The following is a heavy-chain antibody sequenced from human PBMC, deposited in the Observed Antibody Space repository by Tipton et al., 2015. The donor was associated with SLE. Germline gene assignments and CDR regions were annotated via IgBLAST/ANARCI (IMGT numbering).Heavy chain of an antibody. J-gene: IGHJ4*02. Sequence: TLSLTCTVSGGSFTSHYWSWIRLPPGEGLEWIGCMHYSGNTAYSPSLRSRVTMSVDTSKKQISLKVSSVTAADTAVYYCVRFVSRTLEWLQYFDNWGQGVLVTVSS. CDR1: GGSFTSHY. CDR2: MHYSGNT. CDR3: VRFVSRTLEWLQYFDN. D-gene: IGHD3-3*01. V-gene: IGHV4-59*08.